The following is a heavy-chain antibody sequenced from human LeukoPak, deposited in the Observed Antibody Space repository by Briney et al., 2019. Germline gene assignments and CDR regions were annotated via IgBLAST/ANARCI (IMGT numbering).Heavy chain of an antibody. V-gene: IGHV3-23*01. J-gene: IGHJ4*02. Sequence: PGGSLRLSCAASGFTFSSCAMSWVRQAPGKGLEWVSAISGSGGSTYYADSVKGRFTISRDNSKNTLYLQMNSLRAEDTAVYYCAKGSVVVIFGPYYYFDYWGQGTLVTVSS. CDR3: AKGSVVVIFGPYYYFDY. CDR1: GFTFSSCA. D-gene: IGHD3-22*01. CDR2: ISGSGGST.